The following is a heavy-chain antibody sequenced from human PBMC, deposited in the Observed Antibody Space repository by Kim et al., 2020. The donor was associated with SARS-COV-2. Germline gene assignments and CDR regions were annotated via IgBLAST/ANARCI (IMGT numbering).Heavy chain of an antibody. D-gene: IGHD4-4*01. J-gene: IGHJ6*02. Sequence: GGSLRLSCAASGFTFSDYAIHWVRQAPGKGLEWVAIIWHDGSNKFYADSVKGRFTISRDDSKNTLYLHMNSLSANDTAVYYCARDHKFCRKMVTSCFYGMDVGGQGTADSVS. CDR3: ARDHKFCRKMVTSCFYGMDV. CDR1: GFTFSDYA. V-gene: IGHV3-33*08. CDR2: IWHDGSNK.